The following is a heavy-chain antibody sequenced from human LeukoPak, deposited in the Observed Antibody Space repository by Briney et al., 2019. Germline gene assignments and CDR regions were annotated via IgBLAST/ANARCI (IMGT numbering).Heavy chain of an antibody. V-gene: IGHV4-34*01. CDR1: GGSFSGYY. J-gene: IGHJ5*02. CDR3: ARGRGYCSSTSCWFDP. Sequence: PSETLSLTCAVYGGSFSGYYWSWIRQPPGKGLEWIGEINHSGSTNYNPSLKSRVTISVDTSKNQFSLKLSSVTAADTAVYYCARGRGYCSSTSCWFDPWGQGTLVTVSP. D-gene: IGHD2-2*01. CDR2: INHSGST.